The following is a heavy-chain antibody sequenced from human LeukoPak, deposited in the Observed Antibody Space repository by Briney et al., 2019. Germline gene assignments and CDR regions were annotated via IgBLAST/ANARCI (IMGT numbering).Heavy chain of an antibody. Sequence: SETLSLTCTVSGYSISSYYWSWIRQPPGKGLEWIGYIYYSGSTNYNPSLKSRVTISVDTSKNQFSLKLSSVTAADTAVYYCARGIYGSGSYGIYYYYMDVWGKGTTVTVSS. V-gene: IGHV4-59*01. CDR2: IYYSGST. J-gene: IGHJ6*03. CDR3: ARGIYGSGSYGIYYYYMDV. D-gene: IGHD3-10*01. CDR1: GYSISSYY.